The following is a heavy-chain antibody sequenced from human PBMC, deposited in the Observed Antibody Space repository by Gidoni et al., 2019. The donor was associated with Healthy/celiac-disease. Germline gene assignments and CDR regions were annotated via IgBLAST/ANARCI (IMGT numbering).Heavy chain of an antibody. J-gene: IGHJ6*03. Sequence: QVQLVASGVGVVQPGRSLRLSCSASGFTFSSHGMHWVRQAPGKGLEWVAVISYDGSNKYYADSLKGRFTISRDNSKNTLYLQMNSLRAEDTAVYYCAKTEEDGYSSSEGYYYYMDVWGKGTTVTVSS. CDR2: ISYDGSNK. V-gene: IGHV3-30*18. D-gene: IGHD6-6*01. CDR1: GFTFSSHG. CDR3: AKTEEDGYSSSEGYYYYMDV.